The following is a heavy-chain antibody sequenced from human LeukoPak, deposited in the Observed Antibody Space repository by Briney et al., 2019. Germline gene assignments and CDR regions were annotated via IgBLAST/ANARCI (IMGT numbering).Heavy chain of an antibody. V-gene: IGHV4-30-4*08. Sequence: SQTLSLTCTVSGGSISSGEYHWSWIRQPPGKGLEWIGYIYYSGSTYYNPSLKSRVTISVDTSKNQFPLKLSSVTAADTAVYYCAGYDSSGYLDYWGQGTLVTVSS. CDR2: IYYSGST. J-gene: IGHJ4*02. CDR1: GGSISSGEYH. CDR3: AGYDSSGYLDY. D-gene: IGHD3-22*01.